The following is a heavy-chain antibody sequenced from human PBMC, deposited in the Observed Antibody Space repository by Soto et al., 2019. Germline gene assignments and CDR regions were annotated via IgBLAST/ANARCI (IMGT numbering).Heavy chain of an antibody. D-gene: IGHD2-15*01. CDR1: GYTFSSHG. CDR2: ISAYNGNT. CDR3: ARSRYCSGGSCPLNFDY. V-gene: IGHV1-18*01. J-gene: IGHJ4*02. Sequence: QVQLVQSGTEVKKPGASVKVSCKASGYTFSSHGINWVRQAPGQGPEWMGWISAYNGNTNYAQKVQGRVTMSTDTATSKAYMELRSLRSDDTAVYYCARSRYCSGGSCPLNFDYWGQGTLVSVSS.